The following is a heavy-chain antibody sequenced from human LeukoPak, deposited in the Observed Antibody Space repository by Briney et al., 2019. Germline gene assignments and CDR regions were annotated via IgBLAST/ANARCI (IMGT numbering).Heavy chain of an antibody. CDR2: INPNSGGT. V-gene: IGHV1-2*02. CDR3: ALWEIVHYAFDF. D-gene: IGHD5-12*01. Sequence: ASVKVSCKASGYSFTDYYMHWVRQAPGQGLEWMGWINPNSGGTNYAQKFQGRVTMTRDTSISIAYMELNRLRSDDTAVYYCALWEIVHYAFDFWGQGTMVTVSS. CDR1: GYSFTDYY. J-gene: IGHJ3*01.